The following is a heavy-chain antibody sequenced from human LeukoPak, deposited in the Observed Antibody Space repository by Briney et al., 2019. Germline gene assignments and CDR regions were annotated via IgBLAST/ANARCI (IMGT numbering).Heavy chain of an antibody. CDR3: AKSSAPRYCSGGSWYSNWFDI. CDR1: GFTFSSYA. V-gene: IGHV3-23*01. J-gene: IGHJ3*02. Sequence: GGSLRLSCAASGFTFSSYAMSWVRQAPGKGLEWFSAISGSGGSTYYADSVKGRFTISRDNSTNTLYLQMNILRAQDTAVYCCAKSSAPRYCSGGSWYSNWFDIWGQGTMVTVSS. D-gene: IGHD2-15*01. CDR2: ISGSGGST.